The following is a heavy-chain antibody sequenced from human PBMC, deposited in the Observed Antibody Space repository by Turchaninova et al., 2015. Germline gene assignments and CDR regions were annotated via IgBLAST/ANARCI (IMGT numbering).Heavy chain of an antibody. CDR1: GFTFDAYA. Sequence: EVQLVESGGGLVQPGRSLRLSCVASGFTFDAYAMPWVRLAPGKGLEWVSGFSWNCGSIGSGDCVKGLFTISRDNAKNFLYLKMKSLKPEDTAMYYWAKDYCTGGICYKGGFDYWGQGTLVTVSA. J-gene: IGHJ4*02. D-gene: IGHD2-8*02. V-gene: IGHV3-9*01. CDR2: FSWNCGSI. CDR3: AKDYCTGGICYKGGFDY.